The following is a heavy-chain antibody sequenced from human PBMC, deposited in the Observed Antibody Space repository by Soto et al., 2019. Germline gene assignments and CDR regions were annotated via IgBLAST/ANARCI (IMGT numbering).Heavy chain of an antibody. CDR1: GFSLSTTGVG. J-gene: IGHJ4*02. CDR2: IYWDDDK. Sequence: QITLKESGPTLVKPTQTLTLTCTFSGFSLSTTGVGVGWIRQPPGKALDWLALIYWDDDKRYSPSLKSRLTTSEETSKSLVVLTMTNMDAVVSASYYCVLANRVTTGGDYWGQGTLVTVSS. D-gene: IGHD4-17*01. V-gene: IGHV2-5*02. CDR3: VLANRVTTGGDY.